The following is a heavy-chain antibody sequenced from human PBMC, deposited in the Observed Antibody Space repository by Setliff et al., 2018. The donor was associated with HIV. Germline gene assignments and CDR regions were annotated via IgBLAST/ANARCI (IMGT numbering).Heavy chain of an antibody. D-gene: IGHD3-22*01. Sequence: PSETLSLTCTVSGGSISSYFWSWIRQPPGKGLEWIGYVYYTGSTNYNPSRKSRVTISIDTSKNQFSLKLSSVTAADTAVYYCARHQGKYYDSSGYSGWFFDLWGRGTLVTAPQ. J-gene: IGHJ2*01. CDR2: VYYTGST. CDR3: ARHQGKYYDSSGYSGWFFDL. CDR1: GGSISSYF. V-gene: IGHV4-59*08.